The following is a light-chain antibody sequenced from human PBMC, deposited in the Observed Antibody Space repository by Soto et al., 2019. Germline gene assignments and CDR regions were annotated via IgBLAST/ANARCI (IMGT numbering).Light chain of an antibody. CDR3: QQYYNWPIT. J-gene: IGKJ5*01. CDR2: DAS. Sequence: EIMMTQSPVTLCVSPGEGASLSCRASQSVRSRLAWYQQIPDQAPRLLIYDASTRATGIPARFSGSGSGTEFTLTISRLQSEDFAVYYCQQYYNWPITFGQGKRLEIK. V-gene: IGKV3-15*01. CDR1: QSVRSR.